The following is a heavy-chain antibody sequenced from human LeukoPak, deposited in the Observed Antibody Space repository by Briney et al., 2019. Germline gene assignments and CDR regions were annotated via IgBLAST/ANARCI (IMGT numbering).Heavy chain of an antibody. CDR3: AKESGDIVLLPAATDY. V-gene: IGHV3-23*01. J-gene: IGHJ4*02. CDR2: ISGSGGST. Sequence: PGGSLRLSCAASGFTFSSNAMSWVRQAPGRGLEWVSAISGSGGSTYYAGSVKGRFTISRDNSKNTLNLQMNSLRAEDTAVYYCAKESGDIVLLPAATDYWGQGTLVTVSS. CDR1: GFTFSSNA. D-gene: IGHD2-2*01.